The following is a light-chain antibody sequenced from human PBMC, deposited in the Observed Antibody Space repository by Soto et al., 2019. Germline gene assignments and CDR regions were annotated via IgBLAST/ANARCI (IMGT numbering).Light chain of an antibody. CDR3: QQGNSGPIT. CDR1: QGISSW. J-gene: IGKJ5*01. CDR2: GVS. Sequence: DIQMTQSPSSVFASVGDRVTITCRASQGISSWLAWYQQKPGKAPKLLIYGVSNLQSGVPSSFSGSGSGSDFTLTIRSLQPEDFATYDCQQGNSGPITFGQGTRLEIK. V-gene: IGKV1-12*01.